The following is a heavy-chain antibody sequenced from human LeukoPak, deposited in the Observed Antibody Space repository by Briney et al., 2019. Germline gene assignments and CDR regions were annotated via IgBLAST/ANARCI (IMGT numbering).Heavy chain of an antibody. D-gene: IGHD3-3*01. CDR2: ISGSGTYI. CDR1: RFTFSNYN. J-gene: IGHJ3*01. V-gene: IGHV3-21*01. Sequence: GGSLTLSCVASRFTFSNYNMNWVRQAPGKGLEWVSSISGSGTYIYYADSLKGRFTISRDSAKNSLYLQMNSLGAEDTAVYYCARDPYYDFWSDYGTEAFDFWGQGTMVTVSS. CDR3: ARDPYYDFWSDYGTEAFDF.